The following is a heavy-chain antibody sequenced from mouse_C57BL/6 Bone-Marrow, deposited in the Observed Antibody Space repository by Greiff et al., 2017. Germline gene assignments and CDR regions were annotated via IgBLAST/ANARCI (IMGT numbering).Heavy chain of an antibody. V-gene: IGHV8-5*01. Sequence: QVTLKESGPGILQPSQTLSLTCSFSGFSLSTSNMGIGWIRQPSGKGLEWLAHIWWNDDTYYNPSLKSPLTISKDTSNNQAFLTITSADTADTATYYCAQIETVRDYDYAMGYWGRGTSVTGSS. CDR3: AQIETVRDYDYAMGY. CDR1: GFSLSTSNMG. D-gene: IGHD2-4*01. J-gene: IGHJ4*01. CDR2: IWWNDDT.